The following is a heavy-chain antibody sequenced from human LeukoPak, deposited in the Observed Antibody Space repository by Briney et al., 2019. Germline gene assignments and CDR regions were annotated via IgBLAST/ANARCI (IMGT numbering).Heavy chain of an antibody. CDR2: INPSGGTT. CDR3: ARDGEGFDY. J-gene: IGHJ4*02. V-gene: IGHV1-46*01. CDR1: IYTFTSYY. Sequence: ASVKVSCKASIYTFTSYYMHWVRQAPGQGLEWMGIINPSGGTTSYTQKFEGRVTMTRDTSTNTVYMELSRLRSEDTAVYCCARDGEGFDYWGGGPLVSVSS. D-gene: IGHD7-27*01.